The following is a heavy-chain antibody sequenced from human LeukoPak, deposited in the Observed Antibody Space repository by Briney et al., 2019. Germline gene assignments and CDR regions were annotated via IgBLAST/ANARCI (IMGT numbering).Heavy chain of an antibody. CDR3: ARHHDYDFWSGYYRGLDTDYYYGMDV. Sequence: SETLSLTCTVSGGSISSGGYYWSWIRQHPGKGLEWIGYIYYSGSTYYNPSLKSRVTISVDTSKNQFSLKLSSVTAADTAVYYCARHHDYDFWSGYYRGLDTDYYYGMDVWGQGTTVTVSS. J-gene: IGHJ6*02. CDR2: IYYSGST. D-gene: IGHD3-3*01. CDR1: GGSISSGGYY. V-gene: IGHV4-31*03.